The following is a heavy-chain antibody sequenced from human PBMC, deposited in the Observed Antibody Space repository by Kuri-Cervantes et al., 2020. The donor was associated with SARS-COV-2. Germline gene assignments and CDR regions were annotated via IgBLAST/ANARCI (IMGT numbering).Heavy chain of an antibody. CDR3: ARDRGSDGGDLYFDY. CDR1: GFTFTSYS. D-gene: IGHD1-26*01. Sequence: GESLKISCAASGFTFTSYSLNWVRQAPGKGLEWLSYITRSGSTLHYADSVKGRFTISRDNAKNLPFLQMNSLRDEDTAVYYCARDRGSDGGDLYFDYWGQGTLVTVSS. V-gene: IGHV3-48*02. J-gene: IGHJ4*02. CDR2: ITRSGSTL.